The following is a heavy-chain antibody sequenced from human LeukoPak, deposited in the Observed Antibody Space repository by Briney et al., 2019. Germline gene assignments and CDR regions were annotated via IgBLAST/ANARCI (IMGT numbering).Heavy chain of an antibody. CDR2: INSDGSST. CDR3: ARGLSGYASSLGY. CDR1: GFTFSNYW. J-gene: IGHJ4*02. V-gene: IGHV3-74*01. Sequence: TGGSLRLSCAASGFTFSNYWMHWARHAPGKGLVWVSRINSDGSSTNYADSVKGRFTISRDNAKNTLYLQMNSLRAEDTAVYYCARGLSGYASSLGYWGQGTLVTVSS. D-gene: IGHD6-6*01.